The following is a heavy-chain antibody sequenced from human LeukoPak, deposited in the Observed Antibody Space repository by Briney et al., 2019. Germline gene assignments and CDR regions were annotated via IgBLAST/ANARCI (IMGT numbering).Heavy chain of an antibody. V-gene: IGHV4-34*01. CDR2: INHSGSI. CDR3: ARRPLGSGGNWFDP. Sequence: SETLSLTCAVYGGSFSGYYWSWIRQPPGKGLEWIGEINHSGSINYNPSLKSRVTISVDTSKNQFSLKLSSVTAADTAVYYCARRPLGSGGNWFDPWGQGTLVTVSS. J-gene: IGHJ5*02. CDR1: GGSFSGYY. D-gene: IGHD1-26*01.